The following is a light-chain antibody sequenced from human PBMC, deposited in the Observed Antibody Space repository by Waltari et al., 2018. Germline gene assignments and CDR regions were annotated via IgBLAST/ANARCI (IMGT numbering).Light chain of an antibody. V-gene: IGLV2-8*01. CDR2: EVN. CDR3: TSRAGTNDFVI. CDR1: SSDVGAYNF. Sequence: QSALTQPPSASGSPGQSVTISCTGTSSDVGAYNFFSWYQQYPGKVPKLIIFEVNKRPSGVPVRFSGSKSGNTASLTVSGLQADDEAEYYCTSRAGTNDFVIFGGGTKLTVL. J-gene: IGLJ2*01.